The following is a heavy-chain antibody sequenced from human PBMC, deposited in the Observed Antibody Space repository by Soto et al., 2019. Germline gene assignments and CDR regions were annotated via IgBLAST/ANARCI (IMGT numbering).Heavy chain of an antibody. Sequence: SETLSLTCTVSGPSISSYYWSWIRQPPGQGLEWIGYIYYSGRTNYNPSLKTRVTISVDTYKNQFSRKLSSVTDGDWSVYYRGRLDTVKVSHSRGQGTLVTVAS. V-gene: IGHV4-59*01. CDR2: IYYSGRT. D-gene: IGHD5-18*01. CDR3: GRLDTVKVSHS. J-gene: IGHJ5*01. CDR1: GPSISSYY.